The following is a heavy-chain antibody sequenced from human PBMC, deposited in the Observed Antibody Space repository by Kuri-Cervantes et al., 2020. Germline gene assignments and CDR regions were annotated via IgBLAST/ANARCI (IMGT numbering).Heavy chain of an antibody. Sequence: SCAVSGGSISSSNWWSWVRQPPGKGLEWIGEIYHSGSTNYNPSLKSRVTISVDKSKNQFSLKLSSVTAADTAVYYCARASITMVRGVITYYYYYGMDVWGQGTTVTVSS. CDR1: GGSISSSNW. J-gene: IGHJ6*02. CDR2: IYHSGST. CDR3: ARASITMVRGVITYYYYYGMDV. V-gene: IGHV4-4*02. D-gene: IGHD3-10*01.